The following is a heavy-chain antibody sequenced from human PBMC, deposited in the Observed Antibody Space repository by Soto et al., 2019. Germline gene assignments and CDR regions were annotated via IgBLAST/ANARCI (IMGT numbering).Heavy chain of an antibody. J-gene: IGHJ3*02. CDR2: MSHSGGT. D-gene: IGHD1-1*01. CDR3: ARVERGTATTVVDAFDI. CDR1: GGSVSGANYY. V-gene: IGHV4-34*01. Sequence: QVQLQQWGAGLLKPSETLSLTCAVYGGSVSGANYYWSWIRQPPGKVLEWIGEMSHSGGTHFNPSLKSRVTISVDTSTNQFSLKMSSVTAADTALYYCARVERGTATTVVDAFDIWGPRTMVTVSS.